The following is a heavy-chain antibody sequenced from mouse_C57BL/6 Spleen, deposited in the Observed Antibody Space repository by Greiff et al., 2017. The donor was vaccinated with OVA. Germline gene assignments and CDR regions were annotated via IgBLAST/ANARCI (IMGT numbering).Heavy chain of an antibody. CDR1: GYSFTGYY. V-gene: IGHV1-42*01. D-gene: IGHD2-4*01. CDR2: INPSTGGT. Sequence: EVKLQQSGPELVKPGASVKISCKASGYSFTGYYMNWVKQSPEKSLEWIGEINPSTGGTTYNQKFKAKATLTVDKSSSTAYMQLKSLTSEDSAVYYCARRDYDYDCGAYWGQGTLVTVSA. CDR3: ARRDYDYDCGAY. J-gene: IGHJ3*01.